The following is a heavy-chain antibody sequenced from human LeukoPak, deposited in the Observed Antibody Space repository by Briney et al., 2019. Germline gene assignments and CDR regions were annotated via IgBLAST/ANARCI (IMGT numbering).Heavy chain of an antibody. J-gene: IGHJ4*02. CDR3: ANMGNPNQLAD. V-gene: IGHV4-59*01. D-gene: IGHD1-14*01. Sequence: SETLSLTCTVSGRSISSYYWSWIRQPPGKGLEWIGYISDSGSTNYNPSLKSRVAISLDTSKNQFSLKLTSVTAADTAVNYCANMGNPNQLADWGQGTLVTVSS. CDR1: GRSISSYY. CDR2: ISDSGST.